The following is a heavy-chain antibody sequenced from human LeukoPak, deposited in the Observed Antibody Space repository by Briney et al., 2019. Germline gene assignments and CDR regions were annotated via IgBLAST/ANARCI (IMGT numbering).Heavy chain of an antibody. D-gene: IGHD5-24*01. Sequence: ASVKVSCKASRYTFTSYYMHWVRQAPGQGLEWMGIINPSGGSTSYAQKFQGRVTMTRDMSTSTVYMELSSLRSEDTAVYYCARDSSRRDGYNTGYYYYYYYMDVWGKGTTVTVSS. CDR3: ARDSSRRDGYNTGYYYYYYYMDV. V-gene: IGHV1-46*01. J-gene: IGHJ6*03. CDR2: INPSGGST. CDR1: RYTFTSYY.